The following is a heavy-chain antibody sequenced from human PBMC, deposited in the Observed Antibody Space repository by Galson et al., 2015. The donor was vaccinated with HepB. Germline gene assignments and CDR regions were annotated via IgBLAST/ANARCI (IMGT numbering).Heavy chain of an antibody. Sequence: SVKVSCKASGYTFTSYGISWVRQAPGQGLEWMGWISAYNGNTNYAQKLQGRVTMTTDTSTSTAYMELRSLRSDDTAVYYCARDPQADSSWPFGYWGQGTLVTVSS. CDR2: ISAYNGNT. CDR1: GYTFTSYG. V-gene: IGHV1-18*04. D-gene: IGHD6-13*01. CDR3: ARDPQADSSWPFGY. J-gene: IGHJ4*02.